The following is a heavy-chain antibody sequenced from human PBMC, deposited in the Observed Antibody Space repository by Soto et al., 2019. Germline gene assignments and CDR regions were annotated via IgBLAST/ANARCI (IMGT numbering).Heavy chain of an antibody. D-gene: IGHD2-2*02. CDR1: GGTFSSYA. Sequence: QVQLVQSGAEVKKPGSSVKVSCKASGGTFSSYAISWVRQAPGQGLEWMGGIIPIFGTANYAQKFQGRVTITADESTGTAYMELSSLISEDTAVYYCARVATVVVPAAIGWFDPWGQGTLVTVSS. CDR3: ARVATVVVPAAIGWFDP. V-gene: IGHV1-69*01. J-gene: IGHJ5*02. CDR2: IIPIFGTA.